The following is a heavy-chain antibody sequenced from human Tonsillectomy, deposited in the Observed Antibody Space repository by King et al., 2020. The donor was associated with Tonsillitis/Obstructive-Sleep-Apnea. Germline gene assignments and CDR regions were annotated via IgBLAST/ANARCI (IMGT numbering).Heavy chain of an antibody. V-gene: IGHV4-61*01. J-gene: IGHJ6*03. CDR1: GGSVSSGSYY. Sequence: LQESGPGLVKPSETLSLTCTVSGGSVSSGSYYWSWIRQPPGKGLEWIGYIYYSGSTNYNPSLKSRVTISVDTSKNQFSLKLSSVTAADTAVYYCARDGWDIVVVPAAAKRYYYYYMDVWGKGTTVTVSS. D-gene: IGHD2-2*01. CDR3: ARDGWDIVVVPAAAKRYYYYYMDV. CDR2: IYYSGST.